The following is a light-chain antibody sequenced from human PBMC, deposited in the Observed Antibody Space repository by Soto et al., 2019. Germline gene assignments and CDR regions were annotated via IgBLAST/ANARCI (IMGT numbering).Light chain of an antibody. J-gene: IGKJ1*01. Sequence: EIVLTQSPGTLSLSPGERATLSCRANQSVSSSYLAWYQQKPGQAPRLLIYGASSRATGIPDRFSGSGSGTDFTLTITRLEPEDFAVYYCHQYDTAPRTFGQGTKVDIK. CDR2: GAS. V-gene: IGKV3-20*01. CDR1: QSVSSSY. CDR3: HQYDTAPRT.